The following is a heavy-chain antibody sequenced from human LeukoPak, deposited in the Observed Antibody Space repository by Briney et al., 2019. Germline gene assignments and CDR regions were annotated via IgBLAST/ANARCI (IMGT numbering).Heavy chain of an antibody. Sequence: GGSLRLSCAASGFTFNTFAMNWVRQAPGKGLEWVSYISSSSSTIYYADSVKGRFTISRDNAKNSLYLQMNSLRAGDTAVYYCAVDIVSGLGDYWGQGTLVTVSS. J-gene: IGHJ4*02. CDR1: GFTFNTFA. CDR2: ISSSSSTI. V-gene: IGHV3-48*04. D-gene: IGHD2-15*01. CDR3: AVDIVSGLGDY.